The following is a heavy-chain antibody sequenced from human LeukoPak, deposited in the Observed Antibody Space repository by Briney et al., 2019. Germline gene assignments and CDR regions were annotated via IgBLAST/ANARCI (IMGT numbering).Heavy chain of an antibody. CDR2: IIPILGIA. CDR3: ARDSAVVDTAMVYYYYYMDV. V-gene: IGHV1-69*04. J-gene: IGHJ6*03. CDR1: GGTFSSYA. D-gene: IGHD5-18*01. Sequence: SVKVSCKASGGTFSSYAISWVRQAPGQGLEWMGRIIPILGIANYAQKFQGRVTITRDTSATTAYMELSSLRSEDTAVYYCARDSAVVDTAMVYYYYYMDVWGKGTTVTVSS.